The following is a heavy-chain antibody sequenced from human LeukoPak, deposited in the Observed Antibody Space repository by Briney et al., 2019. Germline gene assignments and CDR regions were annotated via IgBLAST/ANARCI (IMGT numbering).Heavy chain of an antibody. CDR2: IRYDGTEK. CDR1: GFSFSDYG. D-gene: IGHD3-22*01. Sequence: GGSLRLSCAASGFSFSDYGMHWVRQAPGKGLEWVAFIRYDGTEKYYADSVKGRFTISRDNSKNTLYLQMNSLRAEDTAVYYCARDLKNYYDSSGYYPLDYWGQGTLVTVSS. V-gene: IGHV3-30*02. CDR3: ARDLKNYYDSSGYYPLDY. J-gene: IGHJ4*02.